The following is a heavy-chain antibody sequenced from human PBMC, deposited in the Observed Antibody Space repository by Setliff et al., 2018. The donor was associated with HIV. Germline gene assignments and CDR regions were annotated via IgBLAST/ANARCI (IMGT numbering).Heavy chain of an antibody. CDR3: ARAPPGIQNDAFDV. CDR1: GGSIRSGSYY. Sequence: SETLSLTCTVSGGSIRSGSYYWTWIRQPAGKGPEWIGHIYTNGYTNYNPSLKSRVTISVDASRDQFSLQLTSVTAADTAVYYCARAPPGIQNDAFDVWGQGTMVTVSS. CDR2: IYTNGYT. V-gene: IGHV4-61*09. J-gene: IGHJ3*01.